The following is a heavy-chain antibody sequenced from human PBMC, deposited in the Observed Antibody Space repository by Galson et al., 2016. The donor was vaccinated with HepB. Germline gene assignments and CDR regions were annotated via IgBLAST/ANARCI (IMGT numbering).Heavy chain of an antibody. Sequence: SLRLSCAASGFTFNNYAMSWVRQAPGKGLEWVSGISGSGDSTFYADSVKGRLTISSDNSNNNLYLQMNGLRADDTAVYYCAEDPVRQLWFSGWFDPWGQGTLVTVSS. CDR2: ISGSGDST. CDR3: AEDPVRQLWFSGWFDP. J-gene: IGHJ5*02. CDR1: GFTFNNYA. V-gene: IGHV3-23*01. D-gene: IGHD5-18*01.